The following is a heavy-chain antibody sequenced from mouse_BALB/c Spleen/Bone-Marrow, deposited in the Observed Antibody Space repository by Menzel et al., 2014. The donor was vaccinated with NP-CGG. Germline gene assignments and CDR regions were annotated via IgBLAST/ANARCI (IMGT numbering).Heavy chain of an antibody. CDR3: VRQNYDYAWFAY. V-gene: IGHV10-1*02. CDR1: GFTFNTYA. CDR2: IRSKSNNYAT. D-gene: IGHD2-4*01. J-gene: IGHJ3*01. Sequence: DVQLVESGGGLVQPKGSLKLSCAASGFTFNTYAMNWVRQAPGKGLEWVARIRSKSNNYATYYADSVKDRFTISRDDSQSMLYLQMNNLKTEDTATYYCVRQNYDYAWFAYWGQGTLVTVSA.